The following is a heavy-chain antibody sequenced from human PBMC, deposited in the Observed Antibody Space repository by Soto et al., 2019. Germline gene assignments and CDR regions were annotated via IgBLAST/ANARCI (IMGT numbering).Heavy chain of an antibody. CDR2: IYYSGST. CDR3: ARGSEPGIAAAATFDY. Sequence: PSETLSLTCTVSGGSVSSGSYYWSWIQQPPGKGLEWIGYIYYSGSTNYNPSLKSRVTISVDTSKNQFSLKLSSVTAADTAVYYCARGSEPGIAAAATFDYWGQGTLVTVSS. J-gene: IGHJ4*02. CDR1: GGSVSSGSYY. V-gene: IGHV4-61*01. D-gene: IGHD6-13*01.